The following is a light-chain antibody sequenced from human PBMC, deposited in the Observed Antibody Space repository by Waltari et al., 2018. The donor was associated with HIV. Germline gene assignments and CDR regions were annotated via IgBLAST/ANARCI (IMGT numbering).Light chain of an antibody. CDR1: RSNIGSNY. Sequence: QSVLTQPPSASGTPGQGVTISCSGSRSNIGSNYVYWYQQLPGTAPKLLLYRNNQRPSGVPDRFSGSKSGTSASLAISGLRSEDEADYYCAAWGNSLSLLFGGGTKLTVL. CDR3: AAWGNSLSLL. J-gene: IGLJ2*01. CDR2: RNN. V-gene: IGLV1-47*01.